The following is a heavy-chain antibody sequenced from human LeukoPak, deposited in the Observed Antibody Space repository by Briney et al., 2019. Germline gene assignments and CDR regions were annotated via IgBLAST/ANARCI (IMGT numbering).Heavy chain of an antibody. D-gene: IGHD4-17*01. CDR1: GFTFNTYW. V-gene: IGHV3-74*03. CDR3: AREAKVTSNAFDI. CDR2: IKSDGSST. Sequence: GGSLRLSCAASGFTFNTYWMHWVRQAPGKGLVWVSRIKSDGSSTKYADSVKGRFTISRDNANNRLYLQMNNLRVDDTAVYFCAREAKVTSNAFDIWGQGTVVAVSS. J-gene: IGHJ3*02.